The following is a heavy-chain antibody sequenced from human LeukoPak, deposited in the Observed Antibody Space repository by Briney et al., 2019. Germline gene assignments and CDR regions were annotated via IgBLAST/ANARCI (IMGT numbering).Heavy chain of an antibody. D-gene: IGHD4-17*01. V-gene: IGHV4-61*01. J-gene: IGHJ4*02. CDR1: GGSVSSGTYY. CDR3: ARNYGDSLYYFDY. Sequence: SETLCLTCTVSGGSVSSGTYYWSWIRQPPGKGLEWIGYIYYSGSTNYSPSLKSRVTISADTSKNQFSLKLTSVTVADTAVYYCARNYGDSLYYFDYWGQGTLVTVSS. CDR2: IYYSGST.